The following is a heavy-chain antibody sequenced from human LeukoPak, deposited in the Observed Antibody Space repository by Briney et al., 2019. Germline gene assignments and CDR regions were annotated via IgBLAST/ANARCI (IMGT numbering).Heavy chain of an antibody. CDR1: GFTFSSYT. V-gene: IGHV3-21*01. D-gene: IGHD1-26*01. CDR3: ARGGRDQPLVDY. Sequence: GGSLRLSCAASGFTFSSYTMNWVRQAPGKGLEWVSSISSSSSYIYYADSVKGRFTISRDNAKNSLYLQMNSLRAEDTAVYYCARGGRDQPLVDYWGQGTLVTVSS. J-gene: IGHJ4*02. CDR2: ISSSSSYI.